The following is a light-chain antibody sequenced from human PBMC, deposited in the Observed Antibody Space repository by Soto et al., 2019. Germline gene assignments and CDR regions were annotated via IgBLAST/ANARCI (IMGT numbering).Light chain of an antibody. J-gene: IGLJ2*01. CDR1: SSNIGAGFD. CDR3: QSYDSRPPVI. Sequence: QSVLTQPPSVSGAPGQRVTISCTGNSSNIGAGFDVHWYQVLPGAAPKLLIYADNNRPSGVPDRFSSSKSGTSASLAITGLQAEDEADYYCQSYDSRPPVIFGGGTKLTVL. CDR2: ADN. V-gene: IGLV1-40*01.